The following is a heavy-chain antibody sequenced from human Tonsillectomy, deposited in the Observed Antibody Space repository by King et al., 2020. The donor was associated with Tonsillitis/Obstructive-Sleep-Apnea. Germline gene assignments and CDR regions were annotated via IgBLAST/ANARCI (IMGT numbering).Heavy chain of an antibody. J-gene: IGHJ6*03. CDR1: GGSFSGYY. CDR3: ARDYTSSPYYYYYMDV. Sequence: VQLQQWGAGLLKPSGTLSLTCAVYGGSFSGYYWSWIRQPPGKGLEWIGEINHSGSTNYNPSLKSRVTISVDTSKNQFSLDLSSVTAADTAVYYWARDYTSSPYYYYYMDVWGKGTTVTVSS. CDR2: INHSGST. V-gene: IGHV4-34*01. D-gene: IGHD6-6*01.